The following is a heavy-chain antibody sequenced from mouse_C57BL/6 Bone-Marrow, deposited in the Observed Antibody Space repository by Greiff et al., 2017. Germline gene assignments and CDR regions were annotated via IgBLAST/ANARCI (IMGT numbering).Heavy chain of an antibody. CDR3: AREGGAWFAD. CDR1: GYTFTSYG. CDR2: IYPRRGNP. J-gene: IGHJ3*01. Sequence: QVQLQQSGAELARPGASVQLSCKASGYTFTSYGISWVKQRTGQGLEWIGEIYPRRGNPYYNEKFKGKATLTADKSSSTAYMALRSLTSEDSAVYFCAREGGAWFADWGQGTLVTVSA. V-gene: IGHV1-81*01.